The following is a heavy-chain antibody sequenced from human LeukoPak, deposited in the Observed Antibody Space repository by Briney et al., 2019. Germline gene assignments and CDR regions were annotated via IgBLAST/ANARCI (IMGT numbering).Heavy chain of an antibody. V-gene: IGHV3-49*04. J-gene: IGHJ6*04. CDR3: TRDRWGGGYISRGMDV. D-gene: IGHD5-12*01. CDR1: GLSFGDYG. CDR2: IQSKTYGEAT. Sequence: PGGSLRLSCTPSGLSFGDYGMSWVRQAPGKGLEWVSFIQSKTYGEATLYAASVRGRFTISRDDSKSVAYLEMNDLKIEDTAVYYCTRDRWGGGYISRGMDVWGKGTTVTISS.